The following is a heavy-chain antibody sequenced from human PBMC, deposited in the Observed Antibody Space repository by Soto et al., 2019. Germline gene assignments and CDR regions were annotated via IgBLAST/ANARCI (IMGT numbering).Heavy chain of an antibody. V-gene: IGHV1-69*01. J-gene: IGHJ6*02. D-gene: IGHD5-18*01. CDR3: ARGYEWTQLWSEPAYYYYGMDV. CDR2: IIPIFGTA. CDR1: GGTFSSYA. Sequence: QVQLVQSGAEVKKPGSSVKVSCKASGGTFSSYAISWVRQAPVQGLEWMGGIIPIFGTANYAQKFQGRVTITADESTSTAYMELSSLRSEDTAVYYCARGYEWTQLWSEPAYYYYGMDVWGQGTTVTVSS.